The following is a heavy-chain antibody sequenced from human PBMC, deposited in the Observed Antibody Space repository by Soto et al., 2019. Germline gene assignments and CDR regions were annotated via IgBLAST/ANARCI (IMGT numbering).Heavy chain of an antibody. J-gene: IGHJ4*02. CDR2: IYWDDDK. Sequence: QITLRQSGPTRVRPTQPLTLTCNFSGFSLSSSGVGVGWIRQPPGKAPEWLVVIYWDDDKRYSPSLKSRLTINKTTNNNQVVLTITNMDHVDTGTYYCAHRALYSGSYWDGGYFDAWGQGTPVTVSP. V-gene: IGHV2-5*02. D-gene: IGHD1-26*01. CDR3: AHRALYSGSYWDGGYFDA. CDR1: GFSLSSSGVG.